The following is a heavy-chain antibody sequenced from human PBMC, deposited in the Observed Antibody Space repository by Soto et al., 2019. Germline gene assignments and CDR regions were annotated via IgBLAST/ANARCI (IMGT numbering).Heavy chain of an antibody. CDR1: GFIFKDFA. J-gene: IGHJ1*01. D-gene: IGHD3-3*01. CDR3: TKGDSSGYFDPSSGYSTPDH. V-gene: IGHV3-23*01. Sequence: EVQLFESGGGLVEHGESLRLSCAASGFIFKDFAMSWVRQAQGKGLEWVSTITTSDDITYSADSVRGRFTSSRDNSANTLFLQLSSLRGDDTATYYCTKGDSSGYFDPSSGYSTPDHWGQGTLVTVSS. CDR2: ITTSDDIT.